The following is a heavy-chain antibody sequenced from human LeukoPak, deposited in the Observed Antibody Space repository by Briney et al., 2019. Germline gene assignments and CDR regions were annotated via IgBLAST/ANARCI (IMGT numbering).Heavy chain of an antibody. CDR2: IHYSGST. J-gene: IGHJ4*02. CDR3: ARDAGATAY. Sequence: SSETLSLTCSVSGVSISTDYWTWVRQSPGKGLEWIGYIHYSGSTTYHPSLKSRVTISLDTSKNQIFLKLTSATSADTAVYYCARDAGATAYWGQGALVTVSS. V-gene: IGHV4-59*01. CDR1: GVSISTDY. D-gene: IGHD4/OR15-4a*01.